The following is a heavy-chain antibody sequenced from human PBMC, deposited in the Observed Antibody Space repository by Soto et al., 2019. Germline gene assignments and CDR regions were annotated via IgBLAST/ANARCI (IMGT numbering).Heavy chain of an antibody. J-gene: IGHJ4*02. CDR1: GFTVSSNY. D-gene: IGHD4-17*01. CDR2: IYSGGSI. V-gene: IGHV3-66*01. CDR3: AINDYGDYGDFDY. Sequence: GGSLRLSCAASGFTVSSNYMSWVRQAPGKGLEWVSVIYSGGSIYYADSVKGRFTISRDNSKNTLYLQMNSLRAEDTAVYCCAINDYGDYGDFDYWGQGTLVTV.